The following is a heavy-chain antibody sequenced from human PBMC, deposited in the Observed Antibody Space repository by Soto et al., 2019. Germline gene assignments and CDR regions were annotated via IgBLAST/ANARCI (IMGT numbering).Heavy chain of an antibody. CDR2: IYHSGST. V-gene: IGHV4-34*01. CDR1: GGSFSGYY. CDR3: ARHTGYSSGKRWFDP. J-gene: IGHJ5*02. D-gene: IGHD6-19*01. Sequence: PSETLSLTCAVYGGSFSGYYWSWIRQPPGKGLEWIGRIYHSGSTTYNPSLRSRVTMSVDTSKNQFSLKLSSVTAADTAVYYCARHTGYSSGKRWFDPWGQGTLVTVSS.